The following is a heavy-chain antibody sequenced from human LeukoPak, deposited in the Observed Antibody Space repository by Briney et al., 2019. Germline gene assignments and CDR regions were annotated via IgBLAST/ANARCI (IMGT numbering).Heavy chain of an antibody. D-gene: IGHD6-13*01. V-gene: IGHV3-23*01. CDR3: AKAGYSSSWPFDY. J-gene: IGHJ4*02. CDR1: GFSFSSNG. Sequence: PGGSLRLSCAASGFSFSSNGMSWVRQAPGKGLEWVPALSGSGSTTYYADSVKGRFTISRDNSKNTVFLQMNSLRVEDTAVYYCAKAGYSSSWPFDYWGQGTQVTVSS. CDR2: LSGSGSTT.